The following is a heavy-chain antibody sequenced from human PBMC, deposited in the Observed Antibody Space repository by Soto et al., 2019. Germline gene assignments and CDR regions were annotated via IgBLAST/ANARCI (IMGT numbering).Heavy chain of an antibody. CDR3: AKREGVPYFDC. V-gene: IGHV3-23*01. J-gene: IGHJ4*02. CDR1: GFTFSTYA. Sequence: GGSLRLSCAASGFTFSTYAMSWVRQAPGKGLEWVSTVSHSGGRVFYADSVQGRFTISRDNSKSTLHLQMNSLRAEDTAVYYCAKREGVPYFDCWGQGTLVTVAS. CDR2: VSHSGGRV. D-gene: IGHD2-8*01.